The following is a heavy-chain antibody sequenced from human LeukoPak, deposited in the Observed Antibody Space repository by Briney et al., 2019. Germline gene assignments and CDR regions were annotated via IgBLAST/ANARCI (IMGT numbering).Heavy chain of an antibody. CDR2: IRQDGSEK. V-gene: IGHV3-7*01. D-gene: IGHD3-22*01. J-gene: IGHJ4*02. CDR1: GFIFSSYW. CDR3: ASPFYYYDSSGYYFGDDY. Sequence: AGGSLRLSCAASGFIFSSYWMTWVRQAPGKGLEWVANIRQDGSEKYYVDSVKGRFTISRDNAKNSLYLQMNSLRAEDTAVYYCASPFYYYDSSGYYFGDDYWGQGTLVTVSS.